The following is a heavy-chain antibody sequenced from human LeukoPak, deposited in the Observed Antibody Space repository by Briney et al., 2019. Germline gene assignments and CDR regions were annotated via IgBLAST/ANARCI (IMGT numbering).Heavy chain of an antibody. V-gene: IGHV3-7*03. CDR1: GFTFSRYW. D-gene: IGHD3-22*01. J-gene: IGHJ4*02. CDR3: ARRGESSGYYYFYFDY. Sequence: GGSLRLSCAASGFTFSRYWMSWVRQAPGKGLEWVANIKEDGSEKYYVDSVKGRFTISRDNAKNSLYLQMNSLRAEDTAVYYCARRGESSGYYYFYFDYWGQGTLVTVSS. CDR2: IKEDGSEK.